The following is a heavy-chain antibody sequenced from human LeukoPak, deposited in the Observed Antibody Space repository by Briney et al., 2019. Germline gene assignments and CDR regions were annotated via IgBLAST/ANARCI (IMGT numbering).Heavy chain of an antibody. Sequence: GGSLRLSCAASGFTFTDYYMSWIRQAPGKGLEWVSYISSSGSTIYYADSVKGRFTISRDNAKNSLYLQMNSLRAEDTAVYYCARVWFGGVYYFDYWGQGTLVTVSS. CDR2: ISSSGSTI. CDR3: ARVWFGGVYYFDY. CDR1: GFTFTDYY. D-gene: IGHD3-10*01. J-gene: IGHJ4*02. V-gene: IGHV3-11*01.